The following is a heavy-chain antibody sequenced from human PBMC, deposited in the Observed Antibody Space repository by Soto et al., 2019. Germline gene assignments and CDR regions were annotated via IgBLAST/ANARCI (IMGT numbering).Heavy chain of an antibody. J-gene: IGHJ4*02. CDR1: GGSISSSSYY. CDR2: IYYSGST. V-gene: IGHV4-39*01. Sequence: PSETLSLTCTVSGGSISSSSYYWGWIRQPPGKGLEWIGSIYYSGSTYYNPSLKSRVTISVDTSKNQFSLKLSSMTAADTAVYYCAVHKPMVLFEYWGQGTLVTVSS. D-gene: IGHD3-10*01. CDR3: AVHKPMVLFEY.